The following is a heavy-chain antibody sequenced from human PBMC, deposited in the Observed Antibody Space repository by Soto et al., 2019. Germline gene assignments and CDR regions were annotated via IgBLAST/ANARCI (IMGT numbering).Heavy chain of an antibody. J-gene: IGHJ4*02. CDR3: ERDGSGH. CDR1: GLTVSTNP. Sequence: EVQLVESGGGLVQPGGSLRLACAASGLTVSTNPMSWVRQAPGKGLEWVSVIYTGGGTHYADSVKGRFTISRDNSKNTVNLQMNSLRPEDTEVYYCERDGSGHWGQGTLVTVSS. V-gene: IGHV3-66*01. CDR2: IYTGGGT.